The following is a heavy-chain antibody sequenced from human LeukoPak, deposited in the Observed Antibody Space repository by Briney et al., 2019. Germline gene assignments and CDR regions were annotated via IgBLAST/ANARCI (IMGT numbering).Heavy chain of an antibody. J-gene: IGHJ3*02. CDR2: IYYSGST. CDR3: ARQRIGGSYETDDAFDI. D-gene: IGHD1-26*01. V-gene: IGHV4-30-4*08. CDR1: GGSISSGDYY. Sequence: SQTLSLTCTVSGGSISSGDYYWSWIRQPPGKGLEWIGYIYYSGSTYYNPSLKSRVTISVDASKNQFSLKLSSVTAADTAVYYCARQRIGGSYETDDAFDIWGQGTMVTVSS.